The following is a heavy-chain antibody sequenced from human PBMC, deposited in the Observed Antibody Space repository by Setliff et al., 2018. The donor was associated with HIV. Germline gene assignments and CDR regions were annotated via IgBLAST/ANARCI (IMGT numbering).Heavy chain of an antibody. CDR2: IKQNGSEK. CDR3: TAGHYGPNP. Sequence: GGSLRLSCAASGFTFSNYWMSWVRQAPGKGLEWVANIKQNGSEKYYVDSVKGRFTISRDNSKNTLYLQMNSLRVEDTAVYYCTAGHYGPNPWGQGTPVTVSS. J-gene: IGHJ5*01. V-gene: IGHV3-7*01. CDR1: GFTFSNYW. D-gene: IGHD3-10*01.